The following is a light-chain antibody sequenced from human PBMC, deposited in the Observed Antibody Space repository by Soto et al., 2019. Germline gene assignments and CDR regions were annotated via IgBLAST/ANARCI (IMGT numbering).Light chain of an antibody. CDR1: QSVTTY. J-gene: IGKJ4*01. CDR3: QQSYLSPLT. CDR2: SAS. Sequence: DVQMTQSPSSLSASVGDRVTITCRASQSVTTYLNWYQETPGKAHKLLIYSASNVQSGVPSRFSGRGSRTDFTVTISSLGPEDFATYCCQQSYLSPLTFGGGPKVDIK. V-gene: IGKV1-39*01.